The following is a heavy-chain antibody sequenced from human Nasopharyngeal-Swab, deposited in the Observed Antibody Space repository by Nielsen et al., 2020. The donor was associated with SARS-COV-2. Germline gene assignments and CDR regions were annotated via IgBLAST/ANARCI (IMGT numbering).Heavy chain of an antibody. J-gene: IGHJ4*02. CDR3: ARGGYSYGPDY. CDR2: INHSGST. D-gene: IGHD5-18*01. Sequence: SQTLSLTGAVYGGSFSGYYWSWIRQPPGKGLEWIGEINHSGSTNYNPSLKSRVTISVDTSKNQFSLKLSSVTAADTAVYYCARGGYSYGPDYWGQGTLVTVSS. V-gene: IGHV4-34*01. CDR1: GGSFSGYY.